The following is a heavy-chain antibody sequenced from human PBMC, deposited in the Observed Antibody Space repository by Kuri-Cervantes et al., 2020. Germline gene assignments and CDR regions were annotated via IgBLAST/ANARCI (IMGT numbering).Heavy chain of an antibody. D-gene: IGHD1-26*01. V-gene: IGHV1-69*05. J-gene: IGHJ4*02. CDR2: IIPIFGTP. CDR1: GGTFSSYA. Sequence: SVKVSCKASGGTFSSYAINWVRQAPGQGLEWMGGIIPIFGTPNYAQKLQGRVTMTTDTSTSTAYMELSSLRSEDTAVYYCARGQWELLLGDYWGQGTLVTVSS. CDR3: ARGQWELLLGDY.